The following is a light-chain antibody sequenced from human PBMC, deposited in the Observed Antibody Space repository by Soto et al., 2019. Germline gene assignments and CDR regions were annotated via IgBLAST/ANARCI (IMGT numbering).Light chain of an antibody. J-gene: IGKJ4*01. Sequence: DIQMTPSPSSLSASAGDRVSISCQASQDITNYLNWYQQKPGRAPKLLIYHASNLETGVPSRFSGSKSGKNFNFTISSLQPEDVATSYCQQHDNVPLTFGGGTKVDIK. CDR1: QDITNY. CDR2: HAS. CDR3: QQHDNVPLT. V-gene: IGKV1-33*01.